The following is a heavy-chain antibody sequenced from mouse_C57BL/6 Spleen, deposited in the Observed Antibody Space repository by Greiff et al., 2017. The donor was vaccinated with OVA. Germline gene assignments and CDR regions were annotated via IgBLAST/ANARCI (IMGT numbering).Heavy chain of an antibody. Sequence: QVQLKQPGAELVKPGASVKLSCKASGYTFTSYWMHWVKQRPGRGLEWIGRIDPNSGGTKYNEKFKSKATLTVDKPSSTAYMQLSSLTSEDSAVYYCASRDYGNLGDYFDYWGQGTTLTVSS. CDR3: ASRDYGNLGDYFDY. V-gene: IGHV1-72*01. CDR2: IDPNSGGT. CDR1: GYTFTSYW. D-gene: IGHD2-1*01. J-gene: IGHJ2*01.